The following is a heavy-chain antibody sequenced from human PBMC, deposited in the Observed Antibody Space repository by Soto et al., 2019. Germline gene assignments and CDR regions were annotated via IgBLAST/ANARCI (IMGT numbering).Heavy chain of an antibody. J-gene: IGHJ4*02. CDR2: SSPRGDTI. D-gene: IGHD6-19*01. CDR1: GFSLANYP. Sequence: LRLSCVASGFSLANYPMNWVRQTPGKGLEWISYSSPRGDTIYYADSVEGRFTISRDNARNSLSLHMSSLRDEDSALYYCAKGPHTNVGWPYYFESWGQGAPVTVSS. CDR3: AKGPHTNVGWPYYFES. V-gene: IGHV3-48*02.